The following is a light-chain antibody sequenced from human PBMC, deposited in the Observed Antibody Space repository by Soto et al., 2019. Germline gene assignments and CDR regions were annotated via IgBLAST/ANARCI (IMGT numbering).Light chain of an antibody. V-gene: IGKV1-27*01. CDR1: QGISNY. CDR3: QKYNSAPLT. CDR2: AAS. J-gene: IGKJ5*01. Sequence: DIQMTQSPSSLSASVGDRVTITCRASQGISNYLAWYQQKPGKVPKLMIYAASTLQSGVPCRFSGSGSGTEFTLTISSLQPDYVATYYCQKYNSAPLTFGQGKLLEIK.